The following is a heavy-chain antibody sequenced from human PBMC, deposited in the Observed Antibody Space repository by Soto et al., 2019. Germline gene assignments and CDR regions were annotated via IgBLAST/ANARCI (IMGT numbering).Heavy chain of an antibody. J-gene: IGHJ5*02. D-gene: IGHD4-17*01. Sequence: QVQLQESGPGLVKPSQTLSLTCTVSGDSISSGGYYWSWIRQHPGKGLEWIGSIYYSGATYYNPSIKSRFITSVDTSRNQYSLKLTSVTAADTAVYYCARGVLSPPLLDSETSTWFDPWGLGTLVTVSS. V-gene: IGHV4-31*03. CDR2: IYYSGAT. CDR1: GDSISSGGYY. CDR3: ARGVLSPPLLDSETSTWFDP.